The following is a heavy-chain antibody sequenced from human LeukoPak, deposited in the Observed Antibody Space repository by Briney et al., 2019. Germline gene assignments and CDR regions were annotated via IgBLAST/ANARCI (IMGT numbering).Heavy chain of an antibody. CDR3: GKINTLKSFLDY. CDR1: GFTFSSYS. V-gene: IGHV3-21*01. J-gene: IGHJ4*02. Sequence: GGSLRLSCAASGFTFSSYSMNWVRQAPGKGLEWVSSISSSSSYIYYADSVKGRFTISRDNAKNSLYLQMNSLRAEDTAVYYCGKINTLKSFLDYLGQGTLVTVSS. D-gene: IGHD2/OR15-2a*01. CDR2: ISSSSSYI.